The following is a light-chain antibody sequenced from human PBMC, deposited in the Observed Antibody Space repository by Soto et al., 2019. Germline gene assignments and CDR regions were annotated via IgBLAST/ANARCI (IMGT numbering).Light chain of an antibody. V-gene: IGLV1-44*01. CDR1: SSNIGSNT. Sequence: QSVLTQPPSASGTPGQRVTISCSGSSSNIGSNTVNWYQQLPGTAPKLLIYSNNQRPSGVPDRFSGSKSGPSASLASSGLQSEEEADYYCAAWDDSLKGVVFGGGTKLTVL. CDR2: SNN. J-gene: IGLJ2*01. CDR3: AAWDDSLKGVV.